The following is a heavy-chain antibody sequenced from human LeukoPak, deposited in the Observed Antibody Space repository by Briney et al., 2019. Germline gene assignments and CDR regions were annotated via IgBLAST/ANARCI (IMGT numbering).Heavy chain of an antibody. CDR3: ARSLVGATTHYYYYYMDV. CDR1: GYSISSGYY. V-gene: IGHV4-38-2*02. D-gene: IGHD1-26*01. J-gene: IGHJ6*03. CDR2: IYHSGST. Sequence: SETLSLTCTLSGYSISSGYYWGWIRQPPGKGLEWIGSIYHSGSTYYNPSLKSRVTISVDTSKNQFSLKLSSVTAADTAVYYCARSLVGATTHYYYYYMDVWGKGTTVTVSS.